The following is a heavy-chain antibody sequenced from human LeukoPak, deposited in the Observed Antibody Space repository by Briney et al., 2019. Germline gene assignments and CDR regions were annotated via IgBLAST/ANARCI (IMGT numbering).Heavy chain of an antibody. D-gene: IGHD1-1*01. CDR3: ARVKYNWNDIFENWFDP. Sequence: GASVKVSCKASGYTFTGYYIHWVRQAPGQGLEWMGWINPNSGDTNYAQKFQGRVIMTRNISISTAYMELSSLRSEDSAVYYCARVKYNWNDIFENWFDPWGQGTLVTVSS. J-gene: IGHJ5*02. CDR1: GYTFTGYY. V-gene: IGHV1-2*02. CDR2: INPNSGDT.